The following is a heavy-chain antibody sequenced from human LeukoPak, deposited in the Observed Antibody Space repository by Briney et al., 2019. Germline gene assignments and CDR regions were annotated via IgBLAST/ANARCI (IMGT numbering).Heavy chain of an antibody. CDR2: IRSKADNYAT. V-gene: IGHV3-73*01. CDR3: TQSNY. CDR1: GFTFSSYA. J-gene: IGHJ4*02. Sequence: PRRSLRLSCAASGFTFSSYAMHWVRQASGKGLEWVGRIRSKADNYATAYAASVQGRCTISRDDSKNTAYLQLNSLKTEDTAVYYCTQSNYWGQGALVTVSS.